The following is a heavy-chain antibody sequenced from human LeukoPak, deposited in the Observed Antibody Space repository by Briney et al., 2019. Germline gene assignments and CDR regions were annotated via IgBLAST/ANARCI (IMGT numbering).Heavy chain of an antibody. V-gene: IGHV4-61*02. D-gene: IGHD3-9*01. CDR2: IYTSGST. CDR1: GGSISSGSYY. J-gene: IGHJ4*02. CDR3: ATVLYYDILTGYVDDY. Sequence: PSQTLSLTCTVSGGSISSGSYYWSWIRQPAGKGLEWIGRIYTSGSTNYNPSLKSRVTISVDTSKNQFSLKLSSVTAADTAVYYCATVLYYDILTGYVDDYWGQGTLVTVSS.